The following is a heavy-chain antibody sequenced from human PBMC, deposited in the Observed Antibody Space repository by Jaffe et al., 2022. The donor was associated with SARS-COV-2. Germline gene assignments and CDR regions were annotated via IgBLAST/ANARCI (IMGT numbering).Heavy chain of an antibody. Sequence: QVQLVQSGAEVKKPGASVKVSCKASGYTFTGYYMHWVRQAPGQGLEWMGWINPNSGGTNYAQKFQGRVTMTRDTSISTAYMELSRLRSDDTAVYYCARDLEYSSSHVEQDDYWGQGTLVTVSS. D-gene: IGHD6-6*01. CDR1: GYTFTGYY. CDR2: INPNSGGT. J-gene: IGHJ4*02. CDR3: ARDLEYSSSHVEQDDY. V-gene: IGHV1-2*02.